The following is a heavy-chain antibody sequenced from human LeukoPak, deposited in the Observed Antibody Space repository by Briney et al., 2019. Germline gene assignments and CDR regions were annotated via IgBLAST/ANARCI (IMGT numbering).Heavy chain of an antibody. D-gene: IGHD2-21*02. V-gene: IGHV4-4*07. CDR1: GVSITSYY. CDR2: IYTSGST. Sequence: SETLSLTCTVSGVSITSYYWSWIRQPAGKGLEWIGRIYTSGSTNYNPSLKSRVTMSVDTPKNQFSLKLSSVTAADTAVYYCSRERYVYCGGDCYYFDYWGQGTLITVSS. CDR3: SRERYVYCGGDCYYFDY. J-gene: IGHJ4*02.